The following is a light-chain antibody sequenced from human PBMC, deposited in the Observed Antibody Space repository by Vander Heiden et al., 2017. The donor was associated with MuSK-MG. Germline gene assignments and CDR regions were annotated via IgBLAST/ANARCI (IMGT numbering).Light chain of an antibody. J-gene: IGKJ4*01. V-gene: IGKV3-15*01. CDR3: QQYNNWPPP. Sequence: ILMTQSPGTLSVSPRERATPSCSASQSISTNLAWYQQKPGQAPRLLIYAASTRATGIPARFSGSGSGTEFTLTISSLQSEDFAVYYCQQYNNWPPPFGGGTKVEIK. CDR1: QSISTN. CDR2: AAS.